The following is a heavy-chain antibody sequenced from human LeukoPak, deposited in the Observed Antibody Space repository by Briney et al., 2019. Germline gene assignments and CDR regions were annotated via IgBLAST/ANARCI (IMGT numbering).Heavy chain of an antibody. Sequence: PGGSLRLSCTASGFTFDDFAMHWVRQAPGKGLEWVSGISWNSGSIGYADSVKGRFTISRDNAKNSLYLQMNSLRAEDMALYYCAKHIRLVIVVAGHIDYWGQGILVTVSS. CDR1: GFTFDDFA. CDR2: ISWNSGSI. D-gene: IGHD6-19*01. CDR3: AKHIRLVIVVAGHIDY. J-gene: IGHJ4*02. V-gene: IGHV3-9*03.